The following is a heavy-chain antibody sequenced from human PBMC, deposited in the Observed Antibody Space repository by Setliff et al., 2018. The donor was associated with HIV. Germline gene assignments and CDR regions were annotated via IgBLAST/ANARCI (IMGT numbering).Heavy chain of an antibody. Sequence: GGSLRLSCAASGFRFRSYWMSWVRQAPGKGLESVANVKQDGTETLYVDSVKGRFTTSRDNANNLVYLQMNSLRVEDTAVYFCARWGSGSYERVFDYWGQGMLVTV. J-gene: IGHJ4*02. V-gene: IGHV3-7*01. CDR1: GFRFRSYW. D-gene: IGHD1-26*01. CDR3: ARWGSGSYERVFDY. CDR2: VKQDGTET.